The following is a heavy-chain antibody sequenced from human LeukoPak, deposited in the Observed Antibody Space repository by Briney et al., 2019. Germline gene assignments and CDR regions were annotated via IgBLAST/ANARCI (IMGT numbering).Heavy chain of an antibody. CDR2: IIPIFGTA. Sequence: SVKVSCKASGGTFSSYAISWVRQAPGQGLEWMGGIIPIFGTANYAQKFQGRVTITADESTSTAYMELSSLRSEGTAVYYCARGDGYSYGADYWGQGTLVTVSS. D-gene: IGHD5-18*01. CDR1: GGTFSSYA. J-gene: IGHJ4*02. CDR3: ARGDGYSYGADY. V-gene: IGHV1-69*13.